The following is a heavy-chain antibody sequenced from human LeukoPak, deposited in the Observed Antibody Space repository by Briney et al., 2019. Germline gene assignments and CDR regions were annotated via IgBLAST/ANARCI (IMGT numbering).Heavy chain of an antibody. V-gene: IGHV1-2*02. D-gene: IGHD3-22*01. J-gene: IGHJ3*02. CDR2: IDPSTGNT. Sequence: GASVKVSCKASGYTFVGYYLHWVRQAPGQGLEWMAWIDPSTGNTHYAQKFQGRITVTRDTSISTTYMELSNLGSDDTAVFYCAGFFYDSSGAAFDIWGQGTMVTVSS. CDR1: GYTFVGYY. CDR3: AGFFYDSSGAAFDI.